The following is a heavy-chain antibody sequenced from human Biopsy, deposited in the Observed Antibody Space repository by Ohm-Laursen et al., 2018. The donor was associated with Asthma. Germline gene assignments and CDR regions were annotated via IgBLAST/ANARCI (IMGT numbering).Heavy chain of an antibody. V-gene: IGHV1-69*01. CDR1: GGTFSNFA. CDR2: IMTVFGTT. CDR3: ARCQVGYSSGWSLLLKKIYYSGMDV. D-gene: IGHD6-19*01. Sequence: SSVKVSCNAPGGTFSNFAISWVRQAPGQGLEWLGGIMTVFGTTNYEQKFQGRVTITADESTSTAYMEVTSLRSEDTAIYYCARCQVGYSSGWSLLLKKIYYSGMDVWGQGTAVTVSS. J-gene: IGHJ6*02.